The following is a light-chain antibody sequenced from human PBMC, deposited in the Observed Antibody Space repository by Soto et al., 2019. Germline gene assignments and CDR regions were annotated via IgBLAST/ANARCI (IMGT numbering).Light chain of an antibody. J-gene: IGKJ1*01. CDR2: KAS. CDR1: QTINSW. V-gene: IGKV1-5*03. Sequence: DIQMTQSPSTLSASVGDGVTITCRASQTINSWLAWYQQKPGKAPKLLIYKASYLQSWVPSTFSGSGSGTEFTLTISSLQPDDFATYYCQQYKSYSSWTFGQGTKVDIK. CDR3: QQYKSYSSWT.